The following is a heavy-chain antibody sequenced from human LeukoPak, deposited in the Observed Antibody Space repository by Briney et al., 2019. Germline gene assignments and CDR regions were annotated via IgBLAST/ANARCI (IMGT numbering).Heavy chain of an antibody. D-gene: IGHD3-10*01. Sequence: PGGSLRLSCSAPGFTFCRSAMHWVRQAPGKGLEYVSAISSNGGSTYYADSVKGRFTISRDNSKNTLYLQMSSLRAEDTAVYYCAKDGSGSYYTYYVDYWGQGTLVTVSS. CDR3: AKDGSGSYYTYYVDY. V-gene: IGHV3-64D*06. CDR1: GFTFCRSA. J-gene: IGHJ4*02. CDR2: ISSNGGST.